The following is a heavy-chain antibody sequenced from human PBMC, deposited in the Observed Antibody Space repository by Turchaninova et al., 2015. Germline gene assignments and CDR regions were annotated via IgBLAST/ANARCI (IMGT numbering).Heavy chain of an antibody. V-gene: IGHV6-1*01. D-gene: IGHD4-17*01. J-gene: IGHJ3*02. CDR3: ASQKGDYGDYAGSFDI. Sequence: QLXXSGPGXVKPXXPPXXXRGXXGARVSINISSWNWISPSPRDGLEWLGKTYYRSKWYSDYAVSVKSRMTINPDTSKNHFSLQLNSVTPEDTAMYYCASQKGDYGDYAGSFDIWGQGTMVTVSS. CDR1: GARVSINISS. CDR2: TYYRSKWYS.